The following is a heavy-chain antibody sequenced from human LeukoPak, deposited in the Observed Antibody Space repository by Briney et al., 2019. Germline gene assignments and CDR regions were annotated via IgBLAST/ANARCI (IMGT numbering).Heavy chain of an antibody. J-gene: IGHJ4*02. CDR2: INHSGYT. Sequence: SETLSLTCAVSGVSFDDYYWSWGRHTPGKGLEWIGEINHSGYTNDSPSLKSRVTLSIDTSRKQFSLNLRSVTVADAGIYYCTRMTRGHDYWGQGTQVTVSS. CDR1: GVSFDDYY. D-gene: IGHD4-11*01. CDR3: TRMTRGHDY. V-gene: IGHV4-34*01.